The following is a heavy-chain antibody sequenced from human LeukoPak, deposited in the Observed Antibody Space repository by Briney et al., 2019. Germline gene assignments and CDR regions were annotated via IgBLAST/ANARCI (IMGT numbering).Heavy chain of an antibody. V-gene: IGHV3-23*01. CDR2: ISGRGGST. Sequence: PGGSLRLSCAASGFTFSSYAMSWVRQAPGKGLEWVSAISGRGGSTYYADSVKGRFTISRDNSKNTLYLQMNSLRAEDTAVYYCAKLRSGDPVAATNYWGQGTLVTVSS. CDR3: AKLRSGDPVAATNY. CDR1: GFTFSSYA. D-gene: IGHD2-15*01. J-gene: IGHJ4*02.